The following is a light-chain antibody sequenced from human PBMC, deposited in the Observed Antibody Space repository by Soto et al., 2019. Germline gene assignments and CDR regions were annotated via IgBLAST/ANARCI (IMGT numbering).Light chain of an antibody. CDR2: AAS. V-gene: IGKV1-39*01. J-gene: IGKJ4*01. CDR3: QQLNSCPRT. CDR1: QSIRSY. Sequence: DIQITQSPSSLSASVGDRVTITCRASQSIRSYLNWYQQKPGKAPKLLIYAASSLQSGVRSMFSGSGSGTDFTLTISSLQPEDFATYYCQQLNSCPRTFGGGTKVDI.